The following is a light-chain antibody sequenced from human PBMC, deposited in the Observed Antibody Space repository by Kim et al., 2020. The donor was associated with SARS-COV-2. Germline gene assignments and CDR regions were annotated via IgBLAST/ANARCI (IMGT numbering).Light chain of an antibody. CDR3: QQYGSSPKKT. CDR2: GAT. J-gene: IGKJ5*01. V-gene: IGKV3-20*01. CDR1: TTLRRSP. Sequence: PGEGRRLACGAGTTLRRSPVACYQQKPGQPPGLLIYGATIGATGIPNRFSGSGSGTDFSRTNKSLKPEDFAVFYGQQYGSSPKKTFGQGKRLESK.